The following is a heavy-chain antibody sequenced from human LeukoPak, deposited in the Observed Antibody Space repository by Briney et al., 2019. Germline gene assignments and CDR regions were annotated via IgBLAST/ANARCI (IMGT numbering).Heavy chain of an antibody. D-gene: IGHD3-9*01. V-gene: IGHV4-59*01. J-gene: IGHJ4*02. Sequence: SETLSLTCTVSGGSINGYYWNWIRQPPGKGLEWIGYTYYSGSTNYNPSLKSRVTISVDTSKNQFSLKLSSVTAADTAVYYCARATTYYDILTGLNYWGQGTLFTVSS. CDR3: ARATTYYDILTGLNY. CDR1: GGSINGYY. CDR2: TYYSGST.